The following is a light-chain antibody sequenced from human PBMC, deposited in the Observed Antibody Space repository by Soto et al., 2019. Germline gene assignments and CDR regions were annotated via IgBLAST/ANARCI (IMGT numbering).Light chain of an antibody. CDR2: GAS. Sequence: EIVLTQSQSTLSLSPGERATLSCRASQSVSNNYLAWYQQKPGQAPRILIYGASNRATGIPDRFSVSGSGTDFTLPISRMEPEDFAVYDCQQYGSPGTFGQGTKVDIK. CDR1: QSVSNNY. V-gene: IGKV3-20*01. CDR3: QQYGSPGT. J-gene: IGKJ1*01.